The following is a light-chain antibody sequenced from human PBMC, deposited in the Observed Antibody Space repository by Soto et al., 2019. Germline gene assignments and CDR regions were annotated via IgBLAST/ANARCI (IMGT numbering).Light chain of an antibody. CDR3: QSYDSSLSGSWV. V-gene: IGLV1-40*01. CDR1: RSNIGAGCD. J-gene: IGLJ1*01. CDR2: GNS. Sequence: QSVLTQPPSVSGAPGQRVTISCTGSRSNIGAGCDVHWYQQLPGTAPKLLIYGNSNRPSGVPDRFSGSKSGTSASLAIAGLQAEDEADYYCQSYDSSLSGSWVFGTGTKVTVL.